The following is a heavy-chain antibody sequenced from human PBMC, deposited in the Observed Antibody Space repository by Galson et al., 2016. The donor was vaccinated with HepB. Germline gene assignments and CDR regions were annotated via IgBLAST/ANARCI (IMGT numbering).Heavy chain of an antibody. CDR3: AGGPGWTEDY. D-gene: IGHD2-15*01. V-gene: IGHV3-23*01. J-gene: IGHJ4*02. CDR1: GFTFSSFA. Sequence: SLRLSCAASGFTFSSFAMTWVRQPPGKGLEWVSTITGSGATTYYADAVKGRFTISRDNAKNSLYLQMNSLRVEDTAVYYCAGGPGWTEDYWGQGTLVTVSS. CDR2: ITGSGATT.